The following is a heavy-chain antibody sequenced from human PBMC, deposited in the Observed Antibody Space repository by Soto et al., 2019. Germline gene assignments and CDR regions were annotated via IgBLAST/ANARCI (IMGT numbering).Heavy chain of an antibody. CDR2: IYPGDSDT. D-gene: IGHD2-15*01. J-gene: IGHJ6*03. CDR1: GHSFTSYW. CDR3: ARPRCSGGSCLGGYYMDV. Sequence: PGESLKISCKGSGHSFTSYWIGWVRQMPGKGLEWMGIIYPGDSDTRYSPSFQGQVTISADKSISTAYLQWSSLKASDTAMYYCARPRCSGGSCLGGYYMDVWGKGTTVTVSS. V-gene: IGHV5-51*01.